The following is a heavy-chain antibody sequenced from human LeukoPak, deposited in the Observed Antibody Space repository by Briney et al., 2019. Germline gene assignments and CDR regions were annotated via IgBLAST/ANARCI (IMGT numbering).Heavy chain of an antibody. D-gene: IGHD6-6*01. V-gene: IGHV4-31*03. CDR3: ATDVSSTFPNWFDP. J-gene: IGHJ5*02. Sequence: SETLSLTCSVSGDSISSRTYYWTWIRQHPEKGLEWIGYIWNSGSTNYNPSLKSRVTISVHTSKNQFSLKLTSVPAADTAVYYCATDVSSTFPNWFDPWGQGILVIVSS. CDR1: GDSISSRTYY. CDR2: IWNSGST.